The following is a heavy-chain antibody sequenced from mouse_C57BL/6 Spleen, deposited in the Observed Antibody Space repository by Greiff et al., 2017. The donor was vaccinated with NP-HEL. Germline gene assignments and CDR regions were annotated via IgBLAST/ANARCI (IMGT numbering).Heavy chain of an antibody. J-gene: IGHJ1*03. V-gene: IGHV1-7*01. CDR1: GYTFTSYW. CDR2: INPSSGYT. Sequence: VQLQQSGAELAKPGASVKLSCKASGYTFTSYWMHWVKQRPGQGLEWIGYINPSSGYTKYNQKFKDKATLTADKSSSTADMQLSSLTYEDSAVYYCARRESNWYFDVWGTGTTVTVSS. CDR3: ARRESNWYFDV.